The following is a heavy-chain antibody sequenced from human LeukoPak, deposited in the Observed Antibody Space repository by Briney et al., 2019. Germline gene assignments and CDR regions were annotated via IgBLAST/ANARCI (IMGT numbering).Heavy chain of an antibody. CDR1: GFTFSSYA. CDR2: ISTSGGGT. V-gene: IGHV3-23*01. D-gene: IGHD3-22*01. Sequence: GGSLRLSCAASGFTFSSYAMSWVRQAPGKGLEWVSAISTSGGGTYYADSVKGRFTISRDNSKNTLYLQMNSLRAEDTAVYYCAKSTVSSNYYDSSGSFDYWGQGTLVTVSS. J-gene: IGHJ4*02. CDR3: AKSTVSSNYYDSSGSFDY.